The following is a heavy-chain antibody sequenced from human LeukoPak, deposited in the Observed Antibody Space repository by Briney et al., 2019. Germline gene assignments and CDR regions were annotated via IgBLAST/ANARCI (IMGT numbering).Heavy chain of an antibody. Sequence: PSETLSLTCTVSGGSISSHYWAWIRQPPGKGLEWNGYIYYSGSTNYNPSLKSRVTISVDTSKKQFSLDLRSVTAADTALYYCARHTSGWYGDSWGQGTLVTVSS. CDR2: IYYSGST. CDR3: ARHTSGWYGDS. J-gene: IGHJ5*01. CDR1: GGSISSHY. V-gene: IGHV4-59*08. D-gene: IGHD6-19*01.